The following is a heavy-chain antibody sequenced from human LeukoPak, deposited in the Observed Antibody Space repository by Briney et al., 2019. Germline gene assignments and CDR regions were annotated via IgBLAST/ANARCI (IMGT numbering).Heavy chain of an antibody. CDR3: ARGYSSSWSDY. CDR1: GGSLSSYY. CDR2: IYYSGST. Sequence: PSETLSLTCTVSGGSLSSYYWSWIRQPPGKGLEWIGYIYYSGSTNYNPSLKSRVTISVDTSKNQFSLKLSSVTAADTAVYYCARGYSSSWSDYWGQGTLVTVSS. J-gene: IGHJ4*02. V-gene: IGHV4-59*08. D-gene: IGHD6-13*01.